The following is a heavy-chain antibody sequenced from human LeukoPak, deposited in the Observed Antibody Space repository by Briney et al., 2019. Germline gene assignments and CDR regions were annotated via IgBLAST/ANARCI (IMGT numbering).Heavy chain of an antibody. D-gene: IGHD3-22*01. CDR3: ARSEGRVVITYYYYYYMDV. J-gene: IGHJ6*03. CDR2: IIPIFGTA. CDR1: GGTFSSYA. Sequence: SVKVSCKASGGTFSSYAISWVRQAPGQGLEWMGGIIPIFGTANYAQKFQGRVTITADESTSTAYMELSSLRSEDTAVYYCARSEGRVVITYYYYYYMDVWGKGTTVTVSS. V-gene: IGHV1-69*01.